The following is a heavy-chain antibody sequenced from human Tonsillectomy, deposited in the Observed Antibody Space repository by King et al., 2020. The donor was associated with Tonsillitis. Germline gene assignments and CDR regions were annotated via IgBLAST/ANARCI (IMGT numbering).Heavy chain of an antibody. D-gene: IGHD2/OR15-2a*01. CDR2: MSYDGRSK. CDR3: AKGWVPAVEISGMDV. V-gene: IGHV3-30*18. CDR1: GFTFDRFG. Sequence: VQLVESGGGVVQPGRSLKLSCAGSGFTFDRFGMHWVRQAPGKGLEWVAVMSYDGRSKTYAGSVKGRFTISRDNSKNTLYLQMNSLRIEDTAVYYCAKGWVPAVEISGMDVWGQGTTVIVSS. J-gene: IGHJ6*02.